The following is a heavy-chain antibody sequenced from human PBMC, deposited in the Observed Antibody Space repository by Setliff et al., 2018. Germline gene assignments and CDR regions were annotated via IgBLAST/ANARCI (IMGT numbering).Heavy chain of an antibody. Sequence: GESLKISCKASGYSSTPYWIAWVRQMPGKGLEWMGGVYPSDSDTRYSPSFQGQVTIVADKSTSTFYLQWSSLKASDTAMYYCARRKYDAFDIWGQGTMVTVSS. CDR2: VYPSDSDT. J-gene: IGHJ3*02. CDR1: GYSSTPYW. CDR3: ARRKYDAFDI. V-gene: IGHV5-51*01.